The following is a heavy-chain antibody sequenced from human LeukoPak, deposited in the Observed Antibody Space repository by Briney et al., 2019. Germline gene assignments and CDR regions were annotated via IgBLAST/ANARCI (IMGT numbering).Heavy chain of an antibody. V-gene: IGHV4-4*08. J-gene: IGHJ4*02. CDR3: ARLPRADIYYFDY. CDR1: GGSISSYY. D-gene: IGHD3-3*02. CDR2: IYTSGST. Sequence: SETLSLTCTVSGGSISSYYWSWIRQPPGKGLEWIGYIYTSGSTNYNPSLKSRVTISVDTSKNQFSLKLSSVTAADTAVYYCARLPRADIYYFDYWGQGTLVTVSS.